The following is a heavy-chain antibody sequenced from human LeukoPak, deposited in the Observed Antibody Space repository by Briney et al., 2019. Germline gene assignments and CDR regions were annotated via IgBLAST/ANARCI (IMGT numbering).Heavy chain of an antibody. D-gene: IGHD6-13*01. CDR3: ALAGYRSSGLGV. V-gene: IGHV3-48*03. Sequence: PGGSLRLSCAASGFTLSTYEMNWVRRAPGKGLEWVSYTSTSGSIKYYTGSVKGRFTISRDNSKNTVYLQMNSLRAEDTALYYCALAGYRSSGLGVWGQGTLVTVSS. CDR2: TSTSGSIK. CDR1: GFTLSTYE. J-gene: IGHJ4*02.